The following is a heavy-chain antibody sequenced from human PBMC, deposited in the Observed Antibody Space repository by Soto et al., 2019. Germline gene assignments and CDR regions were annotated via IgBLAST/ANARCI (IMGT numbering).Heavy chain of an antibody. V-gene: IGHV4-39*01. D-gene: IGHD6-6*01. J-gene: IGHJ1*01. Sequence: SSETLSLTCTVSGGSISSSSYYWGWIRQPPGKGLEWIGSIYYSGSTYYNPSLKSRVTISVDTSKNQFSLKLSSVTAADTAVYYCASYLYSSSSFSEYFQHWGQGTLVTVSS. CDR2: IYYSGST. CDR3: ASYLYSSSSFSEYFQH. CDR1: GGSISSSSYY.